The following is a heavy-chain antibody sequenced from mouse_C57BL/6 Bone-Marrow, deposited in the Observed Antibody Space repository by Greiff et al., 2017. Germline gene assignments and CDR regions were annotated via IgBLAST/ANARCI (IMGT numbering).Heavy chain of an antibody. Sequence: VQLQQSGAELVKPGASVKISCKASGYAFSSYWMNWVKQRPGKGLEWIGQIYPGDGDTNYNGKFKGKATLTADKSSSTAYMQLSSLTSEDSAVYFCARKGTTRDYVDYWGQGTTLTVSS. V-gene: IGHV1-80*01. D-gene: IGHD1-1*01. CDR1: GYAFSSYW. CDR3: ARKGTTRDYVDY. CDR2: IYPGDGDT. J-gene: IGHJ2*01.